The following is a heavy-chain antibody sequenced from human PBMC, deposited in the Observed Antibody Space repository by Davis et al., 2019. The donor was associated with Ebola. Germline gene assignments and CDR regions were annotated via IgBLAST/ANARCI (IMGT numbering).Heavy chain of an antibody. CDR1: GFTVSSNY. CDR3: ARAEDDYGDYLDAFDV. D-gene: IGHD4-17*01. CDR2: IQNAYST. Sequence: GESLKISCAASGFTVSSNYMNWVRQAPGKGLEWVSVIQNAYSTYYADSVKGRFTISRDNSKNTVYLQMTGLRAEDTAVYYCARAEDDYGDYLDAFDVWGQGTSVTVSS. V-gene: IGHV3-53*01. J-gene: IGHJ3*01.